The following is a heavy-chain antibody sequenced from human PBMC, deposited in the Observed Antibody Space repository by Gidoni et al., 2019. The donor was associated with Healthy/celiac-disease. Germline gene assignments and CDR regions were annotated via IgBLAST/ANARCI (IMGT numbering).Heavy chain of an antibody. Sequence: EVQLVESGGGLVKPGGSLRLSCAASGFTFSCYSMNWVRQAPGKGLEWVSSISSSSSYIYYADSVKGRFTISRDNAKNSLYLQMNSLRAEDTAVYYCARDPSLVYGPVLMYYFDYWGQGTLVTVSS. V-gene: IGHV3-21*01. J-gene: IGHJ4*02. CDR2: ISSSSSYI. CDR1: GFTFSCYS. CDR3: ARDPSLVYGPVLMYYFDY. D-gene: IGHD2-2*02.